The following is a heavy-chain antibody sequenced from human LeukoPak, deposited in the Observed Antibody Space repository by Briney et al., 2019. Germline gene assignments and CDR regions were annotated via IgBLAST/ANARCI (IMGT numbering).Heavy chain of an antibody. J-gene: IGHJ6*03. CDR3: ARERFVVVPAAIGQNDYYYYMDV. CDR1: GDSISNYY. Sequence: PSETLSLTCTVSGDSISNYYWSWIRQPAGKGLEWIGRIDTSGSTNYNPSLKSRVTMSVDTSKNQFSLKLSSETAADTAVYYCARERFVVVPAAIGQNDYYYYMDVWGKGTTVTVSS. CDR2: IDTSGST. V-gene: IGHV4-4*07. D-gene: IGHD2-2*02.